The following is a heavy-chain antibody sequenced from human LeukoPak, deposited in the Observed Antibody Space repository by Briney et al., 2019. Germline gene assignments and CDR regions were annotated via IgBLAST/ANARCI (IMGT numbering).Heavy chain of an antibody. V-gene: IGHV3-30*18. CDR1: GFTFSSYG. J-gene: IGHJ4*02. Sequence: GGSLRLFCAASGFTFSSYGMHWVRQAPGKGLEWVAVISYDGSNKYYADSVKGRFTISRDNSNNTLYLQMNSLRAEDTAVYYCAKGSRSSGHYSDYWGQGTLVTVSS. CDR2: ISYDGSNK. D-gene: IGHD3-22*01. CDR3: AKGSRSSGHYSDY.